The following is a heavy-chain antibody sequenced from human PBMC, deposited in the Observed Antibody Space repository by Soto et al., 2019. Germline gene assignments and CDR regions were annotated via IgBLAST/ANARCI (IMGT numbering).Heavy chain of an antibody. Sequence: EVQLLASGGGLVQPGGSLRLSCAASGFTFSTYAMSWVRQAPGKGLEWVSGISGSGGNTYYADSVKGRFTISRDNSKNTXSLQMNSLRAEDTAVYYCAKQPHYAFWNGYSNWFDPWGQGTLVTVSS. CDR2: ISGSGGNT. CDR3: AKQPHYAFWNGYSNWFDP. V-gene: IGHV3-23*01. D-gene: IGHD3-3*01. CDR1: GFTFSTYA. J-gene: IGHJ5*02.